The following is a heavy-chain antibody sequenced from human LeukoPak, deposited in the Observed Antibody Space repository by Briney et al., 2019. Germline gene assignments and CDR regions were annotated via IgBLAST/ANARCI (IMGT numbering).Heavy chain of an antibody. V-gene: IGHV3-33*01. CDR2: IWYDGSNK. D-gene: IGHD6-13*01. CDR3: ARAAAGGSNSFDI. CDR1: GFTFSSNG. J-gene: IGHJ3*02. Sequence: PGGSLRLSCAASGFTFSSNGMHWVRQAPGKGLEWVGIIWYDGSNKYYADSVKGRFTISRDNSKNTLYLQMNSLRVEDTAVYYCARAAAGGSNSFDIWGQGTMVTVSS.